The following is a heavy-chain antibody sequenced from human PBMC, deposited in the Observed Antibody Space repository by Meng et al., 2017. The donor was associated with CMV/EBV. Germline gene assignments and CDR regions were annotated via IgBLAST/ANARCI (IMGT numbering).Heavy chain of an antibody. CDR3: ARLYGYCDY. V-gene: IGHV4-34*01. J-gene: IGHJ4*02. D-gene: IGHD5/OR15-5a*01. CDR1: GGSFSGYY. Sequence: SQTLSLTCAVYGGSFSGYYWSWIRQPPGKGLEWIGSIYYSGSTYYNPSLKSRVTISVDTSKNQFSLKLSSVTAADTAVYYCARLYGYCDYWGQGTLVTVSS. CDR2: IYYSGST.